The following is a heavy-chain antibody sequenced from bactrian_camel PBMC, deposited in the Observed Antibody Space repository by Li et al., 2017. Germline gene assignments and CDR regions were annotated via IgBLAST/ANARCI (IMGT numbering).Heavy chain of an antibody. J-gene: IGHJ4*01. V-gene: IGHV3S31*01. Sequence: DVQLVESGGGSVQAGGSLRLSCAASEYASSRYCMGWFRQVPEKAREGVATIYVRDGSTYYAHSVKGRFTISKDNAKNTLYLEMTALKPEDTAMYYCALDRSNGVWHRPYWSQGTQVTVS. CDR1: EYASSRYC. CDR2: IYVRDGST. CDR3: ALDRSNGVWHRPY. D-gene: IGHD7*01.